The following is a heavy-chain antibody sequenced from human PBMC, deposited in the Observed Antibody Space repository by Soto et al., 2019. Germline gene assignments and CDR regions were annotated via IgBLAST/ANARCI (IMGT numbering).Heavy chain of an antibody. Sequence: EEQLVESGGGLVQPGGSLRLSCAASGFTFRTNDMHWVRQAPGKGLEWVAGIGTAADTYYPDSVKGRFTISRDNAKSSLYLQMKSLRAGDTAVYYCARGWLRRGDLDYWGQGTLVTVSS. CDR3: ARGWLRRGDLDY. J-gene: IGHJ4*02. V-gene: IGHV3-13*04. CDR1: GFTFRTND. D-gene: IGHD5-12*01. CDR2: IGTAADT.